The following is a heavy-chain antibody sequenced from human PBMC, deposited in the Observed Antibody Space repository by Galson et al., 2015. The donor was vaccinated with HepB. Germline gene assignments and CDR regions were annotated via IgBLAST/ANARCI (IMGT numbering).Heavy chain of an antibody. V-gene: IGHV3-30*18. J-gene: IGHJ4*02. CDR2: ISYDGSNK. D-gene: IGHD3-22*01. Sequence: SLRLSCAASGFTFSSYGMHWVRQAPGKGLEWVAVISYDGSNKYYADSVKGRFTISRDNSKNTLYLQMNSLRAEDTAVYYCAKDQPLDSSGYHGYFDYWGQGTLVTVSS. CDR3: AKDQPLDSSGYHGYFDY. CDR1: GFTFSSYG.